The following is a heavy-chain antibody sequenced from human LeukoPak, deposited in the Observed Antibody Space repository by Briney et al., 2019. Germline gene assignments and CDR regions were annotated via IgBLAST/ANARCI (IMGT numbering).Heavy chain of an antibody. Sequence: ASVKVSCKASGYDFNGYYIHWVRQTPGQGLEWMGWIKPKSGGTGYAEEFQGRVTMTSDRSVTTAYLEVRRLRSDDTAVYYCAREKIGSGYDQDLDYWGQGTMVTVSS. V-gene: IGHV1-2*02. CDR2: IKPKSGGT. D-gene: IGHD5-12*01. CDR1: GYDFNGYY. CDR3: AREKIGSGYDQDLDY. J-gene: IGHJ4*02.